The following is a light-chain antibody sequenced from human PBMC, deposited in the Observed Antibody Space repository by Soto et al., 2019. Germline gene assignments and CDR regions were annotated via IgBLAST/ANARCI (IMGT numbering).Light chain of an antibody. CDR2: DVN. CDR3: LSYAGTNARLRV. Sequence: QSALTQPRSVSGSPGQSVTISCTGTSGDGGAYDYVSWYQQHPGKAPKVLVYDVNKRPSGVPDRFSGSRSLNTASLTIYVLQAHGEGDYYSLSYAGTNARLRVFGTGTKGTVL. V-gene: IGLV2-11*01. CDR1: SGDGGAYDY. J-gene: IGLJ1*01.